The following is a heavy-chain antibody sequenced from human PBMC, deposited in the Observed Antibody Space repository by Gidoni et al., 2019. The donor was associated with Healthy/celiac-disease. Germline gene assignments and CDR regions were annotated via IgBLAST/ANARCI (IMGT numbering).Heavy chain of an antibody. Sequence: QLQLQESGSGLVQPSQTLSLTCAVPGGSISRGGYSWSWIRQPPGKGLEWIGYIYHSGSTYYNPSLKSRVTISVDRSKNQFSLKLSSVTAADTAVYYCARGKIGGNWFDPWGQGTLVTVSS. V-gene: IGHV4-30-2*01. CDR1: GGSISRGGYS. CDR3: ARGKIGGNWFDP. CDR2: IYHSGST. J-gene: IGHJ5*02.